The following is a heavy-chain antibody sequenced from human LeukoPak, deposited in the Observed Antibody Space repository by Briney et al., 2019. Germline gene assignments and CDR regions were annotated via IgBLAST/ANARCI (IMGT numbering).Heavy chain of an antibody. J-gene: IGHJ5*02. Sequence: ASVKVSCKASGYTFTSYDINWVRQATGQGLEWMGWMNPNSGNTGYAQKFQGRVTMTRNTSISTAYMELSSLRSEDTAVYYCARGVLWFGELLSDPWGQGTLVTVSS. CDR2: MNPNSGNT. D-gene: IGHD3-10*01. V-gene: IGHV1-8*01. CDR3: ARGVLWFGELLSDP. CDR1: GYTFTSYD.